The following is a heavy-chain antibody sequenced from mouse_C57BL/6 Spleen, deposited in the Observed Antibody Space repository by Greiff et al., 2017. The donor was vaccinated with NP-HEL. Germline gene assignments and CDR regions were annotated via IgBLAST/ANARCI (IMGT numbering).Heavy chain of an antibody. CDR3: ARWVYYYAMDY. CDR1: GYTFTDYN. J-gene: IGHJ4*01. V-gene: IGHV1-18*01. Sequence: EVQLQQSGPELVKPGASVKIPCKASGYTFTDYNMDWVKQSHGKSLEWIGDINPNNGGTTNNQKFKGKATLTVDKSSSTAYMELRSLTSEDTAVYYCARWVYYYAMDYWGQGTSVTVSS. CDR2: INPNNGGT.